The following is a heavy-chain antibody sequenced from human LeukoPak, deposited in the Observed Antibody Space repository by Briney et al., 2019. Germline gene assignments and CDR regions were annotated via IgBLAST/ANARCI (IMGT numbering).Heavy chain of an antibody. Sequence: PGGSLRLSCAASGFTFGSYAMSWVRQAPGKGLEWVSAISGSGGSTYYADSVKGRFTISRDNSKNTLYLQMNSLRAEDAAVYYCAKGSGYYPILDYWGQGTLVTVSS. CDR1: GFTFGSYA. J-gene: IGHJ4*02. CDR3: AKGSGYYPILDY. D-gene: IGHD3-3*01. CDR2: ISGSGGST. V-gene: IGHV3-23*01.